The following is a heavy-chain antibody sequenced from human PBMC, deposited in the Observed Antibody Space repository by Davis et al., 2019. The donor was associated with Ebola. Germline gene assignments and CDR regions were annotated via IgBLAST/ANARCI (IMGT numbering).Heavy chain of an antibody. Sequence: AASVKVSCKASGYTFTGYYMHWVRQAPGQGLEWMGRINPNSGGTNYAQKFQGRVTMTRDTSISTAYMELSRLRSDDTAVYYCARDGATLTGYYLYYYYGMDVWGKGTTVTVSS. CDR1: GYTFTGYY. V-gene: IGHV1-2*06. CDR2: INPNSGGT. D-gene: IGHD3-9*01. CDR3: ARDGATLTGYYLYYYYGMDV. J-gene: IGHJ6*04.